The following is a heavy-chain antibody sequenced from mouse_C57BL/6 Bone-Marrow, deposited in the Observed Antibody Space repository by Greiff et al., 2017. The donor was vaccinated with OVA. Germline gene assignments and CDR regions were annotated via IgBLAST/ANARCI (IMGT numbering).Heavy chain of an antibody. CDR2: IYPGSGST. Sequence: QVQLQQPGAELVKPGASVKMSCKASGYTFTSYWITWVKQRPGQGLEWIGDIYPGSGSTNYNEKFKSKATLTVDTSSSTAYMQLRSLTSEDSAVYYCARYYGSNGYVDYRGQGATLTDSS. V-gene: IGHV1-55*01. D-gene: IGHD1-1*01. CDR3: ARYYGSNGYVDY. CDR1: GYTFTSYW. J-gene: IGHJ2*01.